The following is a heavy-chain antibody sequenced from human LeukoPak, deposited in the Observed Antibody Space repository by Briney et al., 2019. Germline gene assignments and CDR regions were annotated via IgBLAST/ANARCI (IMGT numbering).Heavy chain of an antibody. CDR2: IKEDGSEK. J-gene: IGHJ4*02. D-gene: IGHD2-21*01. V-gene: IGHV3-7*05. Sequence: PGGSLRLSCAASGFTFSGYWMTWVCQAPGKGLEYVVNIKEDGSEKYYVDSVKGRFTISRDNTKNSLYLQMSSLRGDDTAVYYCVRDCGFHTFDYWGQGTLVTVSS. CDR1: GFTFSGYW. CDR3: VRDCGFHTFDY.